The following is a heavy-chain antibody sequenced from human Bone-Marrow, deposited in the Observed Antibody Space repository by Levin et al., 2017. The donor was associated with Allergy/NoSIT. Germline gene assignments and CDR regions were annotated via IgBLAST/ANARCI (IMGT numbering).Heavy chain of an antibody. CDR2: MSPNRNDR. D-gene: IGHD3-10*01. CDR3: MFYNYGTDV. Sequence: GESLKISCKASGYSFTNFDINWVRQATGQGLEWMGWMSPNRNDRGYAQKFQGRVTITRNTSISTAYMELSSLKSEDTAVYYCMFYNYGTDVWGRGTTVIVSS. J-gene: IGHJ6*02. CDR1: GYSFTNFD. V-gene: IGHV1-8*01.